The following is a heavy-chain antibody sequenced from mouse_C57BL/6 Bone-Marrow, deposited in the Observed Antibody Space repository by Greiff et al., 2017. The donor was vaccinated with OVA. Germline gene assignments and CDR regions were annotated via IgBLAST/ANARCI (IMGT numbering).Heavy chain of an antibody. CDR1: EYEFPSHD. J-gene: IGHJ4*01. D-gene: IGHD2-4*01. Sequence: EVMLVESGGGLVQPGASLKLSCESNEYEFPSHDMSWVRQTPEKRLELVAAINSDGGSTYYPDTMERRFIISRDNTEKTLYLQMSSLRSEDTAVYYCARLDYDGTMDYWGQGTTVTVSS. V-gene: IGHV5-2*01. CDR2: INSDGGST. CDR3: ARLDYDGTMDY.